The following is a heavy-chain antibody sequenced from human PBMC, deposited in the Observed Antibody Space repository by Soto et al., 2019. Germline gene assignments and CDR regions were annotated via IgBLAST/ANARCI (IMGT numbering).Heavy chain of an antibody. Sequence: QAQLQQWGAGLLKPSETLSLTCAVYGGSFSGYYWSWIRQPPGKGLGWIREINDSGSTNYNPSLKSRVTISVDTSKNQYSLKLSSVNAADMAVYYCARGRTVSTYSRYWDSGWYFDLWGRGTLVTVS. V-gene: IGHV4-34*01. CDR2: INDSGST. J-gene: IGHJ2*01. CDR1: GGSFSGYY. CDR3: ARGRTVSTYSRYWDSGWYFDL. D-gene: IGHD2-8*02.